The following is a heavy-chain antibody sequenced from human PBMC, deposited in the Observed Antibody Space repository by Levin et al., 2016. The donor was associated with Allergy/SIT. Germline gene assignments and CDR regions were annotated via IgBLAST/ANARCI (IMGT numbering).Heavy chain of an antibody. Sequence: WIRQPPGKGLEWVSAITGSGGNTYYADSVKGRFTISRDNSKNTLYLHMNSLRAEDTAVYYCARYFRGEGDTKPVYWGQGTLVTVSS. V-gene: IGHV3-23*01. J-gene: IGHJ4*02. CDR2: ITGSGGNT. CDR3: ARYFRGEGDTKPVY. D-gene: IGHD2-15*01.